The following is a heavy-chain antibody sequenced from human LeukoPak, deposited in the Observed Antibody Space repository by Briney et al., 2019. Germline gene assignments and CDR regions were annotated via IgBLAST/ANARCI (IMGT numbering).Heavy chain of an antibody. D-gene: IGHD5-12*01. CDR2: ISAYNGNT. J-gene: IGHJ4*02. CDR1: GYTFTSYG. CDR3: ARHRGYSGYDYSFDY. V-gene: IGHV1-18*01. Sequence: AAVPVSCKASGYTFTSYGISWVRQAPGQGLEWMGWISAYNGNTNYAQKLQGRVTMTTDTSTSTAYMELRSLRSDDTAVYYCARHRGYSGYDYSFDYWGQGTLVTVSS.